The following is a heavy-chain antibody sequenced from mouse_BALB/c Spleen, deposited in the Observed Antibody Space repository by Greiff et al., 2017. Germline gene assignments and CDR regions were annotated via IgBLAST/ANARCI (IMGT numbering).Heavy chain of an antibody. CDR1: GFNIKDTY. CDR3: LDRGYEWDAMDY. D-gene: IGHD2-14*01. J-gene: IGHJ4*01. CDR2: IDPANGNT. V-gene: IGHV14-3*02. Sequence: EVQLQQSGAELVKPGASVKLSCTASGFNIKDTYMHWVKQRPEQGLEWIGRIDPANGNTKYDPKFQGKATITADTSSNTAYLQLSSLTSEDTAVYYCLDRGYEWDAMDYWGQGTSVTVSS.